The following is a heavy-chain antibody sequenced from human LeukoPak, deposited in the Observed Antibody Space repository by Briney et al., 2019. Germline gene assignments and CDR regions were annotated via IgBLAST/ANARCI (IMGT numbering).Heavy chain of an antibody. V-gene: IGHV1-46*01. CDR1: GYTFTRYF. CDR2: INPSDGST. Sequence: ASVKVSCKASGYTFTRYFMHWVRQAPGQGLEWMGIINPSDGSTRYVQKFQGRVTMTRDTSTSTVYMEVSRLRSEDTAVYYCAREGVGYYDSSGYRFDYWGQGTLVTVSS. J-gene: IGHJ4*02. D-gene: IGHD3-22*01. CDR3: AREGVGYYDSSGYRFDY.